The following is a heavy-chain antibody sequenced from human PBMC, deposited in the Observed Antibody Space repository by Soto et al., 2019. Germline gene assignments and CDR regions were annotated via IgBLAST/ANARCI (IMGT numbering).Heavy chain of an antibody. Sequence: QIQLLQSGAEVKSPGTSVKVSCQASGYTFTTYGIIWVRQAPGQGLEWMGWINPNSGHTNYAQNLQDRATMTTDTSTNTAYMELRSLRSDDTAVYFCARGQVVNFDNWFDPWGQGTLVTVSS. CDR2: INPNSGHT. V-gene: IGHV1-18*01. CDR1: GYTFTTYG. D-gene: IGHD3-22*01. CDR3: ARGQVVNFDNWFDP. J-gene: IGHJ5*02.